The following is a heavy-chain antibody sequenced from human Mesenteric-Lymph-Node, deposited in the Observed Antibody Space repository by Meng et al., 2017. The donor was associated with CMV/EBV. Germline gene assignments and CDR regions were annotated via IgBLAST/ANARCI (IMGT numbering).Heavy chain of an antibody. CDR3: ARLQSFGGFFDY. Sequence: SETLSLTCTISGGSISSYFWSWIRQPPWKGLEWIAYIIHSGTTNYNPSLKSRVTISLDTSKNQVSLRLSSVTAADTAVYYCARLQSFGGFFDYWGQGAQVTVSS. J-gene: IGHJ4*02. CDR2: IIHSGTT. D-gene: IGHD4-23*01. V-gene: IGHV4-59*01. CDR1: GGSISSYF.